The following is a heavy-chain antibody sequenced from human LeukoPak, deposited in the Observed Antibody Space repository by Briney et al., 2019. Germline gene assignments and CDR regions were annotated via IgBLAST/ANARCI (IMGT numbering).Heavy chain of an antibody. D-gene: IGHD5-24*01. Sequence: SETLSLTCTVSGGSISSGGYYWSWIRQHPGKGLEWIGYIYYSGSTYYNPSLKSRVTISVDTSKNQFSLKLSSVTAADTAVYYCATSRDGYNYWDYWGRGTLVTVSS. J-gene: IGHJ4*02. CDR2: IYYSGST. CDR3: ATSRDGYNYWDY. V-gene: IGHV4-31*03. CDR1: GGSISSGGYY.